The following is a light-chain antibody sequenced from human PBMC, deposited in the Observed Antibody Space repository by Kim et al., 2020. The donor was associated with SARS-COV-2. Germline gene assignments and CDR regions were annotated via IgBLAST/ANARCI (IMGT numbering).Light chain of an antibody. CDR3: HHYSGTPWT. V-gene: IGKV3-20*01. J-gene: IGKJ1*01. CDR1: QSVWRTY. CDR2: GAS. Sequence: SQGEGAILSCRDSQSVWRTYIAWYQQKVDQPPRLLIDGASSRATGIPDRISATGSGTDFTLTVSRLQPEDFAVYYCHHYSGTPWTFGQGTKLDIK.